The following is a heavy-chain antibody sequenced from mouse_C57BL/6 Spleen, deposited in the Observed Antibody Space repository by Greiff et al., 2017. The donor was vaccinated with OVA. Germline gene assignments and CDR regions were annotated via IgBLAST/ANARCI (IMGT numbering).Heavy chain of an antibody. CDR1: GYTFTDYN. D-gene: IGHD3-3*01. J-gene: IGHJ4*01. V-gene: IGHV1-22*01. CDR2: INPNNGGT. Sequence: EVQLQQSGPELVKPGASVKMSCKASGYTFTDYNMHWVKQSHGKSLEWIGYINPNNGGTSYNQKFKGKATLPVNKSASTAYMELRSLTSEDSAVYYGARSIGGRDSSYAMDYWGQGTSVTVSS. CDR3: ARSIGGRDSSYAMDY.